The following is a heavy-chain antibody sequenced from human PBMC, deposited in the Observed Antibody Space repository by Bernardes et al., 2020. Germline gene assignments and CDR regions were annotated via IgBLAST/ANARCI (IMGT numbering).Heavy chain of an antibody. CDR1: GYTFTSYD. Sequence: VKVSCKASGYTFTSYDINWVRQATGQGLEWMGWMNPNSGNTGYAQKFQGRVTMTRNTSISTAYMELSSLRSEDTAVYYCARKHGDYWYFDLWGRGTLVTVSS. CDR2: MNPNSGNT. J-gene: IGHJ2*01. V-gene: IGHV1-8*01. CDR3: ARKHGDYWYFDL. D-gene: IGHD4-17*01.